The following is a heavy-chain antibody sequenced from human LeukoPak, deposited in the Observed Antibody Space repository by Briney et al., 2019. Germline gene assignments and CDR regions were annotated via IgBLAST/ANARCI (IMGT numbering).Heavy chain of an antibody. J-gene: IGHJ4*02. CDR1: GGTFSSYA. CDR3: ARDRGLRGLLLTPYY. CDR2: IIPIFGTA. D-gene: IGHD3-22*01. Sequence: SVKVSCKASGGTFSSYAISWVRQAPGQGLEWMGGIIPIFGTANYAQKFQGRVTITADESTSTAYMELSSLRSEDTAVYYCARDRGLRGLLLTPYYWGQGTLVTVSS. V-gene: IGHV1-69*13.